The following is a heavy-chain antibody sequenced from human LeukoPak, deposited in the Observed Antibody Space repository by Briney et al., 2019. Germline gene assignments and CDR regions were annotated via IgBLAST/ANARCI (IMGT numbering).Heavy chain of an antibody. CDR1: GFTFSSYA. D-gene: IGHD3-10*01. Sequence: PGGSLRLSCAASGFTFSSYAMSWVRQAPGKGLEWVSAISGSGGSTYYADSVKGRFTISRDNSKNTLYLQMNSLRAEDTAVYYCAKEMKHYYNSATIGFDIWGQGTMVTVSS. J-gene: IGHJ3*02. CDR3: AKEMKHYYNSATIGFDI. CDR2: ISGSGGST. V-gene: IGHV3-23*01.